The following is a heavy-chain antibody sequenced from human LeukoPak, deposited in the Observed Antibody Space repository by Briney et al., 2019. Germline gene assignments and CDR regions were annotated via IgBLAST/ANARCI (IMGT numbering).Heavy chain of an antibody. CDR3: ARGDCSSTSCYEEGWFDP. V-gene: IGHV4-59*01. J-gene: IGHJ5*02. CDR2: IYYSGST. Sequence: SETPSLTCTVSGGSISSYYWSWLRQPPGKGLEWIGYIYYSGSTNYNPSLKSRVTISVDTSKNQFSLKLSSVTAADTAVYYCARGDCSSTSCYEEGWFDPWGQGTLVTVSS. CDR1: GGSISSYY. D-gene: IGHD2-2*01.